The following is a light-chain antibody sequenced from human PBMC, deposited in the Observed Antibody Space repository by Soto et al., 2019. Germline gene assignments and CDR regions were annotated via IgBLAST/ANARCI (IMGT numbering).Light chain of an antibody. Sequence: DIQMTQSPSSLSAYVVDRVTITCRASQGISNFLAWYQQKPGKVPKLLIYAASTLQSGVPSRFSGSASGTDFTLTISSLQPEDVATYYCQKYNNAPLTFGQGTKVEIK. CDR3: QKYNNAPLT. J-gene: IGKJ1*01. V-gene: IGKV1-27*01. CDR2: AAS. CDR1: QGISNF.